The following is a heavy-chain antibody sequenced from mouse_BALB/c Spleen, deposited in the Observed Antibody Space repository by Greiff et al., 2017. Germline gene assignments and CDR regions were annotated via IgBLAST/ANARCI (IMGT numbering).Heavy chain of an antibody. J-gene: IGHJ2*01. V-gene: IGHV1-9*01. D-gene: IGHD1-1*01. CDR2: ILPGSGST. CDR1: GYTFSSYW. CDR3: ARSGGITTVKVDY. Sequence: QVQLKQSGAELMKPGASVKISCKATGYTFSSYWIEWVKQRPGHGLEWIGEILPGSGSTNYNEKFKGKATFTADTSSNTAYMQLSSLTSEDSAVYYCARSGGITTVKVDYWGQGTTLTVSS.